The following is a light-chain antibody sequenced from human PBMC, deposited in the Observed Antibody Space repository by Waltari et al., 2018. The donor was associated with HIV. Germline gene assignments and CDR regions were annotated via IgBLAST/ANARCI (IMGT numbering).Light chain of an antibody. J-gene: IGKJ2*01. CDR1: QDIGSS. CDR3: QYYDILPLYV. Sequence: DIQMTQSPTSLSASVGDIVTITCQASQDIGSSLNWFQHKSGKSPKLLIYDASVLETGVQSRFSGGGSGTNFTFAIRSLQPEDTATYYCQYYDILPLYVFGQGTKVEIK. V-gene: IGKV1-33*01. CDR2: DAS.